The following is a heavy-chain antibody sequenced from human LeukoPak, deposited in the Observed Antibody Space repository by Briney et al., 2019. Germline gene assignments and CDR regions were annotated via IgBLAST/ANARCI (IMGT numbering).Heavy chain of an antibody. D-gene: IGHD3-22*01. J-gene: IGHJ4*02. Sequence: GGSLRLSCAASGFTFSSYAMSWVRQAPGKGLEWVSAISGSGGSTYYADSVKGRFTISRDNSKNTLYLLMNSLRAEDTAVYYCAKSEGIRDYYDSSGYYYDYWGQGTLVTVSS. CDR1: GFTFSSYA. V-gene: IGHV3-23*01. CDR3: AKSEGIRDYYDSSGYYYDY. CDR2: ISGSGGST.